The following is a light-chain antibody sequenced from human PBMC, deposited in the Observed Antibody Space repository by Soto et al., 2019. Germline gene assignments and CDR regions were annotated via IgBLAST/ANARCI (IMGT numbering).Light chain of an antibody. CDR3: QTWETGIRV. J-gene: IGLJ2*01. Sequence: QAVVTQSPSASASLGASVKLTCTLSSGHSNYVIAWHQQHPEKGPRYLMKLNSDGSHSKGDGIPDRFAGSNSGAERYLTISELRSEHEADYDCQTWETGIRVFGGGT. CDR2: LNSDGSH. V-gene: IGLV4-69*01. CDR1: SGHSNYV.